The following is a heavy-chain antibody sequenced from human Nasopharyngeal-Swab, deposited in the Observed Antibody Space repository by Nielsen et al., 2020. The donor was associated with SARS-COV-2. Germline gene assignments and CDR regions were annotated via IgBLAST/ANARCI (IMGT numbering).Heavy chain of an antibody. CDR2: ISGSGGST. D-gene: IGHD3-10*01. J-gene: IGHJ4*02. V-gene: IGHV3-23*01. CDR1: GFTFSSYA. Sequence: GESLKISCAASGFTFSSYAMSCVRQAPGKGLEWVSAISGSGGSTSYADSVKGRFTISRDNSKNTLYLQMNSMRAEDKAVYYCAKGHDYYGSGSYHRCYWGQGTLVIVSS. CDR3: AKGHDYYGSGSYHRCY.